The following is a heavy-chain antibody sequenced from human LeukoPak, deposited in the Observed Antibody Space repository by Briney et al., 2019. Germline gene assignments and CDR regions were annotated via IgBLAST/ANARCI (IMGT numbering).Heavy chain of an antibody. CDR1: GNTFTSYD. D-gene: IGHD3-3*01. J-gene: IGHJ6*03. CDR3: ARAPDFWSGEYYYYYYMDV. Sequence: GASVKVSCKASGNTFTSYDINWVRQATGQGLEWMGWMNPHSGNTGYAQKVQGRVTMTRNTSISTAYMELSSLRSEDTAVYYCARAPDFWSGEYYYYYYMDVWGKGTTVTVSS. V-gene: IGHV1-8*01. CDR2: MNPHSGNT.